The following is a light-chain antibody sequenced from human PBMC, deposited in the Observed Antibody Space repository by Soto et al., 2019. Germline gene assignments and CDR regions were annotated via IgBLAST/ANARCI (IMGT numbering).Light chain of an antibody. J-gene: IGLJ1*01. CDR1: SSDVGSYNL. CDR3: CSYAGSSTLYV. V-gene: IGLV2-23*02. CDR2: EVS. Sequence: QCALTQPASVSGSPGQSITISCTGTSSDVGSYNLVSWYQQHPGKAPKLMIYEVSKRPSGVSNRFSGSKSGNTASLTISGLQAEDEADYYCCSYAGSSTLYVFGTGTKVTVL.